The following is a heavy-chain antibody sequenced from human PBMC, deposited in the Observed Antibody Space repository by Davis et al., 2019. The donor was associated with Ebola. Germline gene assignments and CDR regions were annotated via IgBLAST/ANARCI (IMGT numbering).Heavy chain of an antibody. CDR2: IRSKANSYAT. CDR3: TTKAAEGDY. V-gene: IGHV3-73*01. D-gene: IGHD6-25*01. CDR1: GFTFSGSA. Sequence: GGSLRLSCAASGFTFSGSAMHWVRQASGKGLEWVGRIRSKANSYATAYAASVKGRFTISRDDSKNTLYLQMNSLKTEDTAVYYCTTKAAEGDYWGQGTLVTVSS. J-gene: IGHJ4*02.